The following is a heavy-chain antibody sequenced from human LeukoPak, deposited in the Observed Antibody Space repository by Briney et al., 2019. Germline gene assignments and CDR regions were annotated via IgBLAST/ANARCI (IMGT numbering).Heavy chain of an antibody. D-gene: IGHD1-1*01. CDR3: ARDTKGAYYFDY. CDR1: GFTFSSYA. J-gene: IGHJ4*02. V-gene: IGHV3-23*01. Sequence: PGGSLRLSCAASGFTFSSYAMSWVRQAPGKGLEWVSAISGSGGSTYYADSVKGRFTISRDNSKNTLYLQMNSLRAEDTAVYYCARDTKGAYYFDYWGQGTLVTVSS. CDR2: ISGSGGST.